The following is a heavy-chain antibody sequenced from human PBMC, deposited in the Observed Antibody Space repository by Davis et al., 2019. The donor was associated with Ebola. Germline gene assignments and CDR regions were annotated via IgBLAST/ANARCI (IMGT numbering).Heavy chain of an antibody. CDR3: VRGWGRSGLDV. CDR2: TYYSSKWYK. V-gene: IGHV6-1*01. CDR1: GDSVSSAG. Sequence: HSQALSLTCAISGDSVSSAGWNWIRQSPSRGLEWLGRTYYSSKWYKDYAVSVKSRITINLDTSKNQLSLQLNSVTPEDTAVYYCVRGWGRSGLDVWGQGTTVTVSS. J-gene: IGHJ6*02. D-gene: IGHD3-16*01.